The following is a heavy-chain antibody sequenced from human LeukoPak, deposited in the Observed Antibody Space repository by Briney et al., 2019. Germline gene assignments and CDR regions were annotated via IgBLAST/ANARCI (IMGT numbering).Heavy chain of an antibody. D-gene: IGHD2-2*01. V-gene: IGHV4-61*02. CDR3: ARGGEHCSSTSCYGRFDY. CDR1: GGSISSGSYY. Sequence: SQTLSLTCTVSGGSISSGSYYWSWIRQPAGKGLEWIGRIYTSGSTNYNPSLKSRVTISVDTSKNQFSLKLSSVTAADTAVYYCARGGEHCSSTSCYGRFDYWGQGTLVTVSS. J-gene: IGHJ4*02. CDR2: IYTSGST.